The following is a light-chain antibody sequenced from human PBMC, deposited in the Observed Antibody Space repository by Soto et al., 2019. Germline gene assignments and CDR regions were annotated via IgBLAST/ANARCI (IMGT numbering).Light chain of an antibody. CDR3: QQSYSAPYT. J-gene: IGKJ2*01. CDR1: QSIRNY. CDR2: AAS. Sequence: DIQMTQSPSSLSASVGDRVTITCRASQSIRNYLDWYQQKPGKAPKLLIYAASSLQSGVPSRFSGSGSGTDFTLTVSSLQPEDFATYSCQQSYSAPYTFGRGTKLEIK. V-gene: IGKV1-39*01.